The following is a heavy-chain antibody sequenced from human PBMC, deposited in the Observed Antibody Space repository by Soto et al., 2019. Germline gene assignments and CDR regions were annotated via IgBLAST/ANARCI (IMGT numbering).Heavy chain of an antibody. J-gene: IGHJ4*02. CDR1: GYTFTGYY. Sequence: GXSVKGSCKASGYTFTGYYMHWGRQAPGQGLEWMGWINPNSGGTNYAQKFQGRVTMTRDTSISTAYMELSRLRSDDTAVYYCARGDDFWSGYLVDYWGQGTLVTVSS. CDR2: INPNSGGT. D-gene: IGHD3-3*01. CDR3: ARGDDFWSGYLVDY. V-gene: IGHV1-2*02.